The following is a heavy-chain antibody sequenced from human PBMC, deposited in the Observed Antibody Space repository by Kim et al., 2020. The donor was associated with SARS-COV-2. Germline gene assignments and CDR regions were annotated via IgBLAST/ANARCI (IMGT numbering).Heavy chain of an antibody. J-gene: IGHJ4*02. V-gene: IGHV3-23*01. D-gene: IGHD1-26*01. CDR1: GFTFSTSP. CDR2: IRWDGTRT. CDR3: AKGVINSGFDY. Sequence: GGSLRLSCVASGFTFSTSPMGWVRQAPGKGLEWVSRIRWDGTRTYYADSVKGRLTMSSDKSKNMLYLHMNSLRVEDTAVYYCAKGVINSGFDYWGQGTQGTGSS.